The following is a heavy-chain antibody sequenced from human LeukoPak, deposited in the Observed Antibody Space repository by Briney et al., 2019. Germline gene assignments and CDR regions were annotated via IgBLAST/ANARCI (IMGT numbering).Heavy chain of an antibody. J-gene: IGHJ4*02. CDR2: INPDSGGT. V-gene: IGHV1-2*02. CDR1: GYTFTGYY. CDR3: AVNTVTADYFDF. D-gene: IGHD2-21*02. Sequence: RASVKVSCKASGYTFTGYYMHWVRQAPGQGLEWMGWINPDSGGTNYAQKFQGRVTMTRDTSISTVYMELSTLRSDDTAVYYCAVNTVTADYFDFWGQGTLVTVSS.